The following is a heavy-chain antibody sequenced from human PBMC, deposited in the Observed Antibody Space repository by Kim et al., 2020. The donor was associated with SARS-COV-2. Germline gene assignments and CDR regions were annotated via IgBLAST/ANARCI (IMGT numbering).Heavy chain of an antibody. Sequence: GGSLRLSCAASGFTFSSYSMNWVRQAPGKGLEWVSSISSSSSYIYYADSVKGRFTISRDNAKNSLYLQMNSLRAEDTAVYYCASPREGGQLVRDYWGQGTLVTVSS. V-gene: IGHV3-21*01. D-gene: IGHD6-13*01. CDR1: GFTFSSYS. J-gene: IGHJ4*02. CDR2: ISSSSSYI. CDR3: ASPREGGQLVRDY.